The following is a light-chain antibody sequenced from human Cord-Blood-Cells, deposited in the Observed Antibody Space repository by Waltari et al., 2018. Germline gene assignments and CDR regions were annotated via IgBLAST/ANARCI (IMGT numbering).Light chain of an antibody. CDR1: QSISSW. CDR2: KAS. J-gene: IGKJ4*01. Sequence: DIQMTQSPSTLSASVGDRVTITCRASQSISSWLAWYQQKPGNAPKLLIYKASSLESGVPTRFSGSGSGTEFTLTISSLQPDDFATYYCQQYNSYSLTFGGGTKMEIK. CDR3: QQYNSYSLT. V-gene: IGKV1-5*03.